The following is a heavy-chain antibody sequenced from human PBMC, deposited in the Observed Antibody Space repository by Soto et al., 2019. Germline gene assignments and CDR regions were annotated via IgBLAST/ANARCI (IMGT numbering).Heavy chain of an antibody. CDR2: IHAGNGNT. Sequence: ASVKVSCKASGYTFSSYAIHWVRQAPGQGLEWMGWIHAGNGNTKYSQSFQGRVTISRDTSATTAYMELNSLRSEDTAVYYCARGVAFLDYWGQGSLVTVSS. V-gene: IGHV1-3*01. CDR3: ARGVAFLDY. CDR1: GYTFSSYA. D-gene: IGHD2-15*01. J-gene: IGHJ4*02.